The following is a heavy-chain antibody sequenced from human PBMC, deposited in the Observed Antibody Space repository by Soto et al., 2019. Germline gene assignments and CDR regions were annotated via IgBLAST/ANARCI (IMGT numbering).Heavy chain of an antibody. Sequence: PSETLSLTCTVSGGSISTNDYYWNWIRQHPGKGLESIGYIYYSGRTRYNPSLESRVTISLDTSKNQFSLKLSSVTAADTAVYYCAKGVFGVVPLDFDYWGQGTLVTVSS. CDR2: IYYSGRT. D-gene: IGHD3-3*01. CDR3: AKGVFGVVPLDFDY. CDR1: GGSISTNDYY. V-gene: IGHV4-31*03. J-gene: IGHJ4*02.